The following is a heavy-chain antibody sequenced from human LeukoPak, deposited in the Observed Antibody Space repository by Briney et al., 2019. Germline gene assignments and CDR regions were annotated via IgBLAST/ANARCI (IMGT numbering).Heavy chain of an antibody. J-gene: IGHJ4*02. CDR3: ATERNWVFDY. Sequence: GGSLRLSCAASGFTFSSYAMSWVRQAPGKGLEWVSAITGSGGSTYYADSVKGRFTISRDNSKNTLYVQMNSLRAEDTAVYYCATERNWVFDYWGQGTLDTVSS. V-gene: IGHV3-23*01. CDR1: GFTFSSYA. CDR2: ITGSGGST. D-gene: IGHD7-27*01.